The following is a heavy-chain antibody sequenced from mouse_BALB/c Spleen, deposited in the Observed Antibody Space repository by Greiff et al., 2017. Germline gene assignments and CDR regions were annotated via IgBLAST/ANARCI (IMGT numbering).Heavy chain of an antibody. CDR1: GYSITSDYA. D-gene: IGHD2-4*01. CDR2: ISYSGST. V-gene: IGHV3-2*02. Sequence: EVHLVESGPGLVKPSQSLSLTCTVTGYSITSDYAWNWIRQFPGNKLEWMGYISYSGSTSYNPSLKSRISITRDTSKNQFFLQLNSVTTEDTATYYCARYDYDVDYAMDYWGQGTSVTVSS. J-gene: IGHJ4*01. CDR3: ARYDYDVDYAMDY.